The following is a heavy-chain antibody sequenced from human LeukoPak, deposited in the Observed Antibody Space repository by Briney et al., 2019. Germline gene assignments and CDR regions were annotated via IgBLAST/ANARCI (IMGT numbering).Heavy chain of an antibody. CDR3: ARDSTDCSGGTCYSGGVDY. Sequence: GGSLRLSCAASGFTFTTYWMSWVRQAPGKGLEWVANIKQDGSEKYYVDSVKGRFTISIEKAKNSLYLKMSSLRAEDTAVYYCARDSTDCSGGTCYSGGVDYWGQGTLVTVSS. D-gene: IGHD2-15*01. V-gene: IGHV3-7*01. CDR2: IKQDGSEK. CDR1: GFTFTTYW. J-gene: IGHJ4*02.